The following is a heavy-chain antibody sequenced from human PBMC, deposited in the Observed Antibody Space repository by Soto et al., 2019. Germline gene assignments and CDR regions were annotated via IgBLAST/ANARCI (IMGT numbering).Heavy chain of an antibody. D-gene: IGHD4-17*01. CDR3: ARGLYGGNDY. Sequence: ETLSLTCTVSGGSISSYYWSWIRQPPGKGLEWIGYIYYSGSTNYNPSLKSRVTISVDTSKNQFSLKLSSVTAADTAVYYCARGLYGGNDYWGQGTLVTVSS. CDR2: IYYSGST. J-gene: IGHJ4*02. CDR1: GGSISSYY. V-gene: IGHV4-59*01.